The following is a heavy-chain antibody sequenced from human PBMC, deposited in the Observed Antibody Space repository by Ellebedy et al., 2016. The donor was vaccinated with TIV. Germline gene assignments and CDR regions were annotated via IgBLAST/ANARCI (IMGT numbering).Heavy chain of an antibody. CDR1: GYTFTGYY. Sequence: ASVKVSCKASGYTFTGYYMHWVRQAPGQGLEWMGWINPNSGATNYAQKLQGRVTMTTDTSTSTAYMELRSLRSDDTAVYYCARGWRAVAGNVDYWGQGTLVTVSS. CDR2: INPNSGAT. D-gene: IGHD6-19*01. V-gene: IGHV1-2*02. J-gene: IGHJ4*02. CDR3: ARGWRAVAGNVDY.